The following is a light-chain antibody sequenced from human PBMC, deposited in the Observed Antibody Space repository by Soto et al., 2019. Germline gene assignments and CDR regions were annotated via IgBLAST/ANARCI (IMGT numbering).Light chain of an antibody. CDR1: QGITSF. Sequence: DIQLTQSPSFLSASVGDRVSITCRASQGITSFLAWYQQIPGKAPKLLIYTASTLQSGVTPRFSGSGSGTDFTLTISSLQPEDFGTYYCQQLNSYPLTFGGGTRVAIK. V-gene: IGKV1-9*01. J-gene: IGKJ4*01. CDR3: QQLNSYPLT. CDR2: TAS.